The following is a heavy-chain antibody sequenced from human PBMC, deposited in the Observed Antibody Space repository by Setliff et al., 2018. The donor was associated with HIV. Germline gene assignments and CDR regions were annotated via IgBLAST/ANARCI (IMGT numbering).Heavy chain of an antibody. V-gene: IGHV3-15*01. CDR3: TTAPFTMIIPIISKDAFDV. Sequence: GESLKISCAGSGFTFTDAWVSWVRQAPGKGLEWVGRIQSKTGGGTGTPDYTAPVRGRFTISRDDSGDTVFLQMNSLKTEDTAMHYCTTAPFTMIIPIISKDAFDVWGQGTMVTVS. CDR2: IQSKTGGGTGTP. CDR1: GFTFTDAW. J-gene: IGHJ3*01. D-gene: IGHD3-22*01.